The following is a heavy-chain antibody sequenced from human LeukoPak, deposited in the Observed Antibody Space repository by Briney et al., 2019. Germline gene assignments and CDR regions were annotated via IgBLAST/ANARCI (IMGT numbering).Heavy chain of an antibody. CDR3: AKDQGGVVGATHFDY. V-gene: IGHV3-23*01. CDR2: ISGSGGST. Sequence: GGSLRLSCAASRITFSSYAMSWVRQAPGKGLEWVSAISGSGGSTYYADSVKGRFTISRDNSKNTLYLQMNSLRAEDTAVYYCAKDQGGVVGATHFDYWGQGTLVTVSS. CDR1: RITFSSYA. D-gene: IGHD1-26*01. J-gene: IGHJ4*02.